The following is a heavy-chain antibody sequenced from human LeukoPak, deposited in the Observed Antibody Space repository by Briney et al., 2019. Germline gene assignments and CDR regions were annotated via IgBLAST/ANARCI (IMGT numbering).Heavy chain of an antibody. Sequence: SETLSLTCTVSGGSISSSSYYWGWIRQPPGKGLEWIGSIYYSGSTYYNPSLKSRVTMSVDTSKNQFSLKLSSVTAADTAVYYCARRWYYYDSSGYYYDYFDYWGQGTLVTVSS. CDR1: GGSISSSSYY. V-gene: IGHV4-39*01. CDR2: IYYSGST. J-gene: IGHJ4*02. CDR3: ARRWYYYDSSGYYYDYFDY. D-gene: IGHD3-22*01.